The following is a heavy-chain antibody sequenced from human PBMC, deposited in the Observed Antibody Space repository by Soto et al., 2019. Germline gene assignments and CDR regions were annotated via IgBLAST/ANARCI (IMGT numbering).Heavy chain of an antibody. J-gene: IGHJ6*02. Sequence: QVQLQESGPGLVKPSQTLSLTCTVSGGSISSGGYYWSWIRQHPGKGLEWIGYIYYSGSTYYNPCLNGRFTIAVDTSKNQFSLKLSSVTDADTAVYYGARAALLGYCSGGSCSKGMDVWGQGTTVTVSS. CDR1: GGSISSGGYY. V-gene: IGHV4-31*03. CDR2: IYYSGST. D-gene: IGHD2-15*01. CDR3: ARAALLGYCSGGSCSKGMDV.